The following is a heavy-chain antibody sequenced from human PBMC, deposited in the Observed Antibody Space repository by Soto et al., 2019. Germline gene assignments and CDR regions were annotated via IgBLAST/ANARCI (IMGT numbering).Heavy chain of an antibody. CDR2: INPIDSDT. V-gene: IGHV5-51*01. CDR1: GYNFSNYW. D-gene: IGHD1-26*01. J-gene: IGHJ4*02. Sequence: GESLKISCQGSGYNFSNYWIAWVRQMPGKGLEWMGIINPIDSDTRFSPSFQGQVTISADRSISTAYLQWSSLKASDTAIYYCARGWDLFYWGQGTLVTVSS. CDR3: ARGWDLFY.